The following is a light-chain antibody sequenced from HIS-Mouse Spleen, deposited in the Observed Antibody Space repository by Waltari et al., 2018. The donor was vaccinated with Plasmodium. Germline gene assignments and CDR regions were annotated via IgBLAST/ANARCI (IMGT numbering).Light chain of an antibody. CDR2: GAS. Sequence: EIVMTQSPATLSVSPGEIATLSCRASQSVRSHLAWYQQKPVQAPSLLIYGASTRATRIPARFSVSWSGTEFTLTISSLQSEDFAVYYCQQYNNWSFTFGPGAKVDIK. V-gene: IGKV3-15*01. CDR3: QQYNNWSFT. CDR1: QSVRSH. J-gene: IGKJ3*01.